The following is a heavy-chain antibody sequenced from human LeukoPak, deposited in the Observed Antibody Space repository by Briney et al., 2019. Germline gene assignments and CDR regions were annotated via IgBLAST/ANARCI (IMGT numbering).Heavy chain of an antibody. V-gene: IGHV3-21*01. D-gene: IGHD2-21*01. CDR1: GFTFSSYS. CDR2: ISSSSSYI. CDR3: ARITDPGGMDV. J-gene: IGHJ6*02. Sequence: GGSLRLSCAASGFTFSSYSMNWVRQAPGKGLEWVSSISSSSSYIYYADSVKGRFTISRDNAKNSLYPQVNSLRAEDTAVYYCARITDPGGMDVWGQGTTVTVSS.